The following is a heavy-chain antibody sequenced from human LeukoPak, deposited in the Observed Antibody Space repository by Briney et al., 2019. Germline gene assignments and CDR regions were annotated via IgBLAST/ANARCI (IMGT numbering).Heavy chain of an antibody. J-gene: IGHJ4*02. CDR3: ARGVGSGWSDY. V-gene: IGHV4-59*01. CDR1: GGSISGYY. D-gene: IGHD6-19*01. CDR2: IHSSGST. Sequence: SETLSLTCTVSGGSISGYYWTWIRQPPGKGLDWIGYIHSSGSTNYTPSLKSRVTMSIDTSKNQFSLMLSSVTAADTAVYYCARGVGSGWSDYWGQGTLVTVSS.